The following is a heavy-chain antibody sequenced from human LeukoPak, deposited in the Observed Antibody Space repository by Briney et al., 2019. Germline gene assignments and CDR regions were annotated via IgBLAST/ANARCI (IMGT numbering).Heavy chain of an antibody. J-gene: IGHJ6*02. Sequence: GASVKVSCKASGHTFTSYDINWVRQATGQGLEWMGWMNPNSGNTGYAQKFQGRVTMTRNTSISTAYMELSSLRSEDTAVYYCARIYSSSLRKHYYYYGMDVWGQGTTVTVSS. V-gene: IGHV1-8*01. CDR2: MNPNSGNT. CDR1: GHTFTSYD. D-gene: IGHD6-6*01. CDR3: ARIYSSSLRKHYYYYGMDV.